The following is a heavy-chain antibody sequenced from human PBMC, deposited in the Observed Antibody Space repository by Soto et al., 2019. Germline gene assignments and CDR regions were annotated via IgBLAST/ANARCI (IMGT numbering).Heavy chain of an antibody. CDR3: AAPTPAGYYGMDV. CDR2: IVIGSGNT. Sequence: SVKVSCKASGFTFTSSAVQWVRQARGQRLEWIGWIVIGSGNTNYAQKFQERVTITRDMSTSTAYMELSSLRSEDTAVYYCAAPTPAGYYGMDVWGQGTTVTVSS. J-gene: IGHJ6*02. CDR1: GFTFTSSA. V-gene: IGHV1-58*01.